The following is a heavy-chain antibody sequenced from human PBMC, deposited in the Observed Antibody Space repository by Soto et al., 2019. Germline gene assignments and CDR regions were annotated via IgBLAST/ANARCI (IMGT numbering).Heavy chain of an antibody. J-gene: IGHJ6*02. CDR1: GVTFRSYG. Sequence: PGGYLRLSCAASGVTFRSYGMHWVRQAPGKGLEWVAIISYDGSNKYYPDSVKGRFTISRDKSKNTLYLQMNSLRVEDTAVYYCAKDRLANPPYYYYYYGMDVRGQGT. CDR3: AKDRLANPPYYYYYYGMDV. D-gene: IGHD6-25*01. CDR2: ISYDGSNK. V-gene: IGHV3-30*18.